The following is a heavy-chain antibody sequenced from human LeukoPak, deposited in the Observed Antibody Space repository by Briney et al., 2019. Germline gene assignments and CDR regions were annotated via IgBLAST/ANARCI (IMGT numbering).Heavy chain of an antibody. CDR1: GFTFSTYA. V-gene: IGHV3-23*01. J-gene: IGHJ4*02. D-gene: IGHD3-10*01. CDR2: ISGSGGST. Sequence: PGGSLRLSCAAPGFTFSTYAMSWVRQAPGKGLEWLSYISGSGGSTYYADSVKGRFTISRDNSKNTLYLQMNSLRAEDTALYYCAKRVGSYYFDSWGQGTLVTVSS. CDR3: AKRVGSYYFDS.